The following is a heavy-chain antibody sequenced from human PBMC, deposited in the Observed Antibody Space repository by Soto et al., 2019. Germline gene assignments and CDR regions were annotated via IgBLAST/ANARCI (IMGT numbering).Heavy chain of an antibody. J-gene: IGHJ4*02. CDR2: IYYSGST. CDR3: AREDPDGGYFDY. V-gene: IGHV4-61*01. Sequence: PSETLSLTCTVSGGSVSSGIYYWSWIRQPPGKGLEWIGYIYYSGSTNYNPSLKSRVTISVDTSKNQFSLKLSSVTAADTAVYYCAREDPDGGYFDYWGQGTLVTVSS. D-gene: IGHD3-3*01. CDR1: GGSVSSGIYY.